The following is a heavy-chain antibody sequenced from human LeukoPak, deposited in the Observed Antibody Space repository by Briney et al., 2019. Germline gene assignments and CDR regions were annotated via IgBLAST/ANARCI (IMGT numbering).Heavy chain of an antibody. Sequence: GGSLRLSCAASGFTFDDYAMHWVRQAPGKGLEWVSGISWNSGSIGYADSVKGRFTISRDNAKNPLYLQMNSLRAEDTALYYCAKDMDDSSGYDAFDIWGQGTMVTVSS. CDR3: AKDMDDSSGYDAFDI. V-gene: IGHV3-9*01. J-gene: IGHJ3*02. D-gene: IGHD3-22*01. CDR1: GFTFDDYA. CDR2: ISWNSGSI.